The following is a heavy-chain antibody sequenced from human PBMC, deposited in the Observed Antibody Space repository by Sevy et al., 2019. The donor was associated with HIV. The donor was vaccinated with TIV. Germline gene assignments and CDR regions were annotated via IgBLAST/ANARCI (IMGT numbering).Heavy chain of an antibody. V-gene: IGHV3-66*01. CDR2: MYSDGST. CDR3: ARGKSGYGYGLDY. Sequence: GGSLRLSGAASGFPVSSNYMSWVRQAPGKGLEWVSVMYSDGSTYHADSVKGRFTISRDNSKNTLYLQMNSLRVEDTTVYYCARGKSGYGYGLDYWGQGTLVTVSS. J-gene: IGHJ4*02. D-gene: IGHD5-18*01. CDR1: GFPVSSNY.